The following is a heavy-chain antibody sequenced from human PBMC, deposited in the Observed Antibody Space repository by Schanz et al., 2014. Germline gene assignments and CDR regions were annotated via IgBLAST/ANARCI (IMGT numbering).Heavy chain of an antibody. CDR1: GFTFSSYS. CDR2: IFTDGRT. D-gene: IGHD2-15*01. J-gene: IGHJ4*02. V-gene: IGHV3-66*02. CDR3: ARLDPYCRSGTCSRAFDF. Sequence: EVQLLESGGGLVQPGGSLRLSCTASGFTFSSYSMNWVRQAPGRGLEWVSIIFTDGRTYYADSVKGRFTISRDSSKNTLFLQMNSLRTEDTAVYYCARLDPYCRSGTCSRAFDFWGQGTLVTVSS.